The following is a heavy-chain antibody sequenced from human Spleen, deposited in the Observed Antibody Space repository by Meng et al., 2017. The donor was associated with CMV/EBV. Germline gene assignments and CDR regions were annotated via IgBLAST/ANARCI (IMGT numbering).Heavy chain of an antibody. CDR1: FSLRTSGMG. Sequence: FSLRTSGMGVGWSRQPPGKALEWLELIYWDDDKRYSPSMKSRLTITKDTSKNQVVLTMTNMDPVDTATYYCAHRDYCSGGTCTFDYWGQGTLVTVSS. V-gene: IGHV2-5*02. D-gene: IGHD2-15*01. CDR3: AHRDYCSGGTCTFDY. CDR2: IYWDDDK. J-gene: IGHJ4*02.